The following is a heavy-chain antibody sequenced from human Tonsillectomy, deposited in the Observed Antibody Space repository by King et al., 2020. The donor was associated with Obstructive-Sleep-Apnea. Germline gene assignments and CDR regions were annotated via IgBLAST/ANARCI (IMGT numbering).Heavy chain of an antibody. D-gene: IGHD6-19*01. Sequence: VQLVESGGGLVQPGGSLRLSCVASGFTFRSFAMTWVRQAPGKGLEWVSTFGGSGSGGSTHYADSVKGRFTISRDDSKNSLFLQMSGLRVDATAVYYCTKEGPIAVAPSFFYGMDVWGQGTTVTVSS. J-gene: IGHJ6*02. CDR2: FGGSGSGGST. CDR3: TKEGPIAVAPSFFYGMDV. V-gene: IGHV3-23*04. CDR1: GFTFRSFA.